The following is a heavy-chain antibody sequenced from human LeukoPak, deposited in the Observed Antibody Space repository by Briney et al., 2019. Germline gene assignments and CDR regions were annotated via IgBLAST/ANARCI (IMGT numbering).Heavy chain of an antibody. J-gene: IGHJ4*02. D-gene: IGHD3-16*01. CDR1: GGSISGYY. CDR3: ARVVGGVGLDY. CDR2: IYYTGTT. Sequence: SPSETLSLTCTVSGGSISGYYWTWIRQPPGEALEYIGCIYYTGTTNYNPSLNSRVTISVDTSKSQFALKLSSVTAADTAVYYCARVVGGVGLDYWGQGTLVTVSS. V-gene: IGHV4-59*01.